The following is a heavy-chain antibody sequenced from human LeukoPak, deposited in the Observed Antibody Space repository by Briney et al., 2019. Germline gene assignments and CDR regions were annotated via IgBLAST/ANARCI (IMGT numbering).Heavy chain of an antibody. D-gene: IGHD6-13*01. CDR1: GGSVSSGSYY. V-gene: IGHV4-61*01. J-gene: IGHJ3*02. CDR2: IYYSGST. CDR3: ARDSSRWYNAFDI. Sequence: SETLSLTCTVSGGSVSSGSYYWSWIRQPPGKGLEWIGYIYYSGSTNYNPSLKSRVTISVDTSKNQFSLKLSSVTAADTAVYYCARDSSRWYNAFDIWGQGTMATVSS.